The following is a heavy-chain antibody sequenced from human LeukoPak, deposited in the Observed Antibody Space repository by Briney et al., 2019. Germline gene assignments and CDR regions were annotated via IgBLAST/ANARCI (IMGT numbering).Heavy chain of an antibody. V-gene: IGHV4-39*01. CDR3: ARRHCSVGCFDP. J-gene: IGHJ5*02. CDR2: IYYSGST. CDR1: GGSISSSTYY. D-gene: IGHD2-15*01. Sequence: PSETLSLTCTVSGGSISSSTYYWDWIRQPPGKGLEWIASIYYSGSTYYNPSLKSRVTISVDTSKNQFSLKLSSVTAADTAVYYCARRHCSVGCFDPWGQETLVTVSS.